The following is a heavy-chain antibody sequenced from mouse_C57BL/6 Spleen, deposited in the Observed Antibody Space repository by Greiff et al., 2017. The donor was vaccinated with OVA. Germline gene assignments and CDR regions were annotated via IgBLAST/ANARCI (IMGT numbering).Heavy chain of an antibody. D-gene: IGHD1-1*01. CDR3: ARHPYYYGSSYEGYFDV. V-gene: IGHV1-62-2*01. CDR2: FYPGSGSI. CDR1: GYTFTEYT. J-gene: IGHJ1*03. Sequence: VQLQQSGAELVKPGASVKLSCKASGYTFTEYTIHWVKQRSGQGLEWIGWFYPGSGSIKYNEKFKDKATLTADKSSSTVYMGLSRLTSEDSAVYFCARHPYYYGSSYEGYFDVWGTGTTATVSS.